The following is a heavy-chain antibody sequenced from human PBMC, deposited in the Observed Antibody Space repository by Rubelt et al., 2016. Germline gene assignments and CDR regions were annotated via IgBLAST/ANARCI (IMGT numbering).Heavy chain of an antibody. CDR3: ARCRRAGGAVAGTWDY. Sequence: QVQLVQSGAEVKKPGASVKVSCKASGYTFTSYAMHWVRQAPGQRLEWMGWINAGNGNTNYAQKLQGRVTKTTDTATSTAYMELRSLRSDDTAVYYCARCRRAGGAVAGTWDYWGQGTLVTVSS. CDR1: GYTFTSYA. V-gene: IGHV1-3*01. D-gene: IGHD6-19*01. J-gene: IGHJ4*02. CDR2: INAGNGNT.